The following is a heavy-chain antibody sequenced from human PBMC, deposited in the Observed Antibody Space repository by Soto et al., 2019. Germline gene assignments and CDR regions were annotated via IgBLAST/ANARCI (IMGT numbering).Heavy chain of an antibody. D-gene: IGHD3-22*01. CDR1: GFTFGDFD. V-gene: IGHV3-11*06. CDR3: ARDLEGYYADF. Sequence: QVYLVESGGGLVKPGGSLRLSCVTSGFTFGDFDMSWMRQAPGKGLEWVSHINSRSTYTNYADSVKGRFTVSRDNAKNSLSLQMTSLRVEDTAVYYCARDLEGYYADFWGQGTLVTVSP. J-gene: IGHJ4*02. CDR2: INSRSTYT.